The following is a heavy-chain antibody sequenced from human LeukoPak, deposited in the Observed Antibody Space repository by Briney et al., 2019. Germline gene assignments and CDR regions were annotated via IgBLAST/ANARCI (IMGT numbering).Heavy chain of an antibody. V-gene: IGHV4-59*12. Sequence: PSETLSLTCTVSGGSISSYYWSWIRQPPGKGLEWIGYIYYSGSTNYNPSLKSRVTISVDTSKNQFSLKLSSVTAADTAVYYCARGRSGWYNDYWGQGTLVTVSS. D-gene: IGHD6-19*01. CDR3: ARGRSGWYNDY. CDR1: GGSISSYY. CDR2: IYYSGST. J-gene: IGHJ4*02.